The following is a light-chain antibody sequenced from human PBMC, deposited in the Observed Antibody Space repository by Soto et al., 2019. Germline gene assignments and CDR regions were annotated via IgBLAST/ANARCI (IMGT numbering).Light chain of an antibody. CDR2: FVS. CDR3: RQSQQTPPT. V-gene: IGKV2-28*01. Sequence: DIVMTQSPLSLPVTPGEPAAISCNSSQSLLQSNGYNYLDWYLQKPGQSPQLLIHFVSYRASGVPDRFINRRSGKYYTLKTRRLEAEEVATYYYRQSQQTPPTFSQGAKVDIK. CDR1: QSLLQSNGYNY. J-gene: IGKJ1*01.